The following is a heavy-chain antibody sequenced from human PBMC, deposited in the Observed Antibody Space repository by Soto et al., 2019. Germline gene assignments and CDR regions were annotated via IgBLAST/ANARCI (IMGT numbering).Heavy chain of an antibody. CDR3: TSQMPPTRYYFDY. CDR2: IKSKTDGGTT. J-gene: IGHJ4*02. CDR1: GFTFSNAW. V-gene: IGHV3-15*01. D-gene: IGHD2-2*01. Sequence: PGGSLRLSCAASGFTFSNAWMSWVRQAPGKGLEWVGRIKSKTDGGTTDYAAPVKGRFTISRDDSKNTLYLQMNSLKTEDTAVYYCTSQMPPTRYYFDYWGQGTLVTVSS.